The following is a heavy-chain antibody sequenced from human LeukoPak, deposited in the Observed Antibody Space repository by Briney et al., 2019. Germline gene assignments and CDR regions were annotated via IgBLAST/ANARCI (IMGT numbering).Heavy chain of an antibody. CDR1: GFIFSTYA. CDR3: AKDRETALDTSRAPYAMDV. V-gene: IGHV3-30-3*01. D-gene: IGHD5-18*01. CDR2: ISYDGDIK. Sequence: GGSLRLSCAASGFIFSTYAMHWVRQAPGKGLEWVAVISYDGDIKYYADSVKGRFTISRDTSKNTLYLQMNSLRAEDTAVYYCAKDRETALDTSRAPYAMDVWGQGTTVTVSS. J-gene: IGHJ6*02.